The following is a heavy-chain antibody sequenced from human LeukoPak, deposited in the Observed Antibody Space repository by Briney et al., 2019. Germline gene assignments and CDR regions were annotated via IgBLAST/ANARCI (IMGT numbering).Heavy chain of an antibody. CDR1: GYTFTSYG. Sequence: ASVKVSCKASGYTFTSYGISWVRQAPGQGLEWMGWISAYNGNTNYAQKLQGRVTMTTDTSTSTAYMELRSLRSDDTAVYYCARVKQQLVLRYYYMDVWGKGTTVTISS. CDR3: ARVKQQLVLRYYYMDV. V-gene: IGHV1-18*01. D-gene: IGHD6-13*01. J-gene: IGHJ6*03. CDR2: ISAYNGNT.